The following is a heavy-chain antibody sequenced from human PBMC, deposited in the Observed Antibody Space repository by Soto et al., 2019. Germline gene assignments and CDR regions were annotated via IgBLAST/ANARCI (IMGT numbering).Heavy chain of an antibody. CDR1: GYTFPGYY. V-gene: IGHV1-2*04. Sequence: ASVKVSCKASGYTFPGYYMHWVRQAPGQGLEWMGWINPNSGGTNYAQKFQGWVTMTRDTSISTAYMELSRLRSDDTAVYYCARAQTYYDSSGFHPWGYYYYGMDVWGQGTTVTVSS. D-gene: IGHD3-22*01. CDR2: INPNSGGT. J-gene: IGHJ6*02. CDR3: ARAQTYYDSSGFHPWGYYYYGMDV.